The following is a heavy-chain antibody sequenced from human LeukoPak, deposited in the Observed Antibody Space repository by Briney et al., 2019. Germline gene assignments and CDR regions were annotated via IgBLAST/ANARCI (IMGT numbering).Heavy chain of an antibody. D-gene: IGHD3-22*01. CDR2: IYYSGST. CDR3: ARELSYYDSSGYYNRHWYSDL. CDR1: GGSVSSGSYY. Sequence: SETLSLTCTVSGGSVSSGSYYWSWIRQPPGKGLEWIGYIYYSGSTNYNPSLKSRVTISVDTSKNQFSLKLSSVTAADTAVCYCARELSYYDSSGYYNRHWYSDLWGRGTLVTVSS. J-gene: IGHJ2*01. V-gene: IGHV4-61*01.